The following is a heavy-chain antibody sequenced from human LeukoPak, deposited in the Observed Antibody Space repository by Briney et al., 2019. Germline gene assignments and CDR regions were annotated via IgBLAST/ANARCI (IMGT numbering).Heavy chain of an antibody. Sequence: PSETLSLTCTVSGGSISSSSYYWGWIRQPPGKGLEWIGSIYYSGSTYYNPSLKSRVTISVDTSKNQFSLKLSSVTAADTAVYYCARHGLDYDFWSGYAKPQYYFDYWGQGTLVTVSS. J-gene: IGHJ4*02. CDR3: ARHGLDYDFWSGYAKPQYYFDY. CDR1: GGSISSSSYY. V-gene: IGHV4-39*01. D-gene: IGHD3-3*01. CDR2: IYYSGST.